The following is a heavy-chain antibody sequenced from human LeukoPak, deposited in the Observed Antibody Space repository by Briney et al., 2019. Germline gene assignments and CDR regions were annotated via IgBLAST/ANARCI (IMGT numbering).Heavy chain of an antibody. Sequence: PGGSLRLSCAASGFTFSSYAMSWVRQAPGKGLEWVSAISGSGGSTYYADSVKGRFTISRDNSKNTLYLQMNSLRAEDTAVYYCAKDNLLYSSGCLDYWGQGTLVTVSS. J-gene: IGHJ4*02. D-gene: IGHD6-19*01. V-gene: IGHV3-23*01. CDR1: GFTFSSYA. CDR2: ISGSGGST. CDR3: AKDNLLYSSGCLDY.